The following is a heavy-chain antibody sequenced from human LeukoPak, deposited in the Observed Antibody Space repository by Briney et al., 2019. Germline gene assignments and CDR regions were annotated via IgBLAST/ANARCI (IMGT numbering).Heavy chain of an antibody. Sequence: GGSLRLSCAASGFTFSSYWMHWVRQAPGKGLVWVSRINSDGSSTSYADSVKGRFTISRDNAKNTLYLQMNSLRAEDTAVYYCARGDLYGDYPYWGQGTLVTVSS. CDR1: GFTFSSYW. J-gene: IGHJ4*02. D-gene: IGHD4-17*01. CDR2: INSDGSST. CDR3: ARGDLYGDYPY. V-gene: IGHV3-74*01.